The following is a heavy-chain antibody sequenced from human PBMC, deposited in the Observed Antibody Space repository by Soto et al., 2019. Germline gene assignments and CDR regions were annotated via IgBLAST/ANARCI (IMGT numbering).Heavy chain of an antibody. D-gene: IGHD5-12*01. CDR2: IRSKAYGGTT. J-gene: IGHJ4*02. CDR3: TGGGWRGYSGYDLGFDY. Sequence: EVQLVESGGGLVKPGRSLRLSCTASGFTFGDYAMSWFRQAPGKGLEWVGFIRSKAYGGTTEYAASVKGRFTISRDDSKSIAYLQMNSLKTEDTAVYYCTGGGWRGYSGYDLGFDYWGQGTLVTVSS. CDR1: GFTFGDYA. V-gene: IGHV3-49*05.